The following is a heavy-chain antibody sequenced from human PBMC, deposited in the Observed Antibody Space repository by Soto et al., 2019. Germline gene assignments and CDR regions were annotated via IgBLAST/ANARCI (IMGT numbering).Heavy chain of an antibody. V-gene: IGHV4-61*01. Sequence: PSETLSLTCTVSGDSVSSGNYYWSWIRQPPGKGLEWIGSIYFTGSTNYNPSLKSRLTMSIDTSRNLFSLRLDSVTAADTAVYYCWRVTVDTYIIYWSHPWGHGTLVPVSP. CDR2: IYFTGST. J-gene: IGHJ5*02. CDR1: GDSVSSGNYY. D-gene: IGHD5-18*01. CDR3: WRVTVDTYIIYWSHP.